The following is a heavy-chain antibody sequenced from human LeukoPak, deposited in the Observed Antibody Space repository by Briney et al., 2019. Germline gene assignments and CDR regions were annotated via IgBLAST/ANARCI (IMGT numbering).Heavy chain of an antibody. Sequence: ASVKVSCKASGYTFTGYYMHWVRQAPGQGLEWMGGIIPIFGTANYAQKFQGRVTITADESTSTAYMELSSLRSEDTAVYYCARDVEMITFGGVIVYYFDYWGQGTLVTVSS. V-gene: IGHV1-69*13. J-gene: IGHJ4*02. CDR2: IIPIFGTA. D-gene: IGHD3-16*02. CDR3: ARDVEMITFGGVIVYYFDY. CDR1: GYTFTGYY.